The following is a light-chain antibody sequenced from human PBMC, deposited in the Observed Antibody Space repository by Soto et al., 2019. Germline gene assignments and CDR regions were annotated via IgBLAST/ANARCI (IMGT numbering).Light chain of an antibody. CDR1: SSDIGIYNY. CDR2: EVS. Sequence: QSALSQPASVSGSPGQSITISCTGASSDIGIYNYVSWYQQHPGKAPKLMIFEVSHRPSGVSNRFSGSKSGNKASLTISGLQAEDEAPYYCSSYSGSSTLVVFGGGTQLTVL. J-gene: IGLJ2*01. CDR3: SSYSGSSTLVV. V-gene: IGLV2-14*01.